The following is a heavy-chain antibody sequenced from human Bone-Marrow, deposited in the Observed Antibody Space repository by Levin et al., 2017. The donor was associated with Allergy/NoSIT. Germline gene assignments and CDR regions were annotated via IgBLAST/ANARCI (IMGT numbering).Heavy chain of an antibody. CDR3: ATDLWDYGGIPHYFGMDV. CDR1: GFTFSDYY. D-gene: IGHD4-23*01. V-gene: IGHV3-11*01. Sequence: GESLKISCAASGFTFSDYYMSWIRQAPGKGLEWVSYISSSGSTIYYADSVKGRFTISRDNAKKSLYLQMNSLRAEDTAVYYCATDLWDYGGIPHYFGMDVWGQGTTVTVSS. J-gene: IGHJ6*02. CDR2: ISSSGSTI.